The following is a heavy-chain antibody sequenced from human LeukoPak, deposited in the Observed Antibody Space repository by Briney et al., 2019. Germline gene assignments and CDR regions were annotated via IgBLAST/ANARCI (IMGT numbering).Heavy chain of an antibody. D-gene: IGHD6-19*01. CDR1: GYTFTSYG. CDR2: ISAYNGNT. Sequence: ASVKVSCKASGYTFTSYGISWVRQAPGQGLEWMGWISAYNGNTNYAQKLQGRVTMTTDTSTSTAYMELSSLRSEDTAAYYCARDPAVAGYLDYWGQGTLVTVSS. CDR3: ARDPAVAGYLDY. J-gene: IGHJ4*02. V-gene: IGHV1-18*01.